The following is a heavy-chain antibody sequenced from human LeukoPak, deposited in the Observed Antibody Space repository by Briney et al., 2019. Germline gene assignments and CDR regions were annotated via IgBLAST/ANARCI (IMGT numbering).Heavy chain of an antibody. D-gene: IGHD6-13*01. J-gene: IGHJ6*02. CDR3: ARHGVIAAAGTQGYYYGMDV. V-gene: IGHV3-74*01. CDR2: INSDGSST. Sequence: PGGSLRLSCAASGFTFSSYWMHWVRQAPGKGLVWVSRINSDGSSTSYADSVKGRFTISRDNAKNTLYLQMNSLRAEDTAVYYCARHGVIAAAGTQGYYYGMDVWGQGTTVTVSS. CDR1: GFTFSSYW.